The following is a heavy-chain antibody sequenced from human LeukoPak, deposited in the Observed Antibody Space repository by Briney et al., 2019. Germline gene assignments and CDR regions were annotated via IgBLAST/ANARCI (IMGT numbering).Heavy chain of an antibody. D-gene: IGHD6-13*01. CDR3: ARLRTGYSSSWTNGGWFDP. J-gene: IGHJ5*02. CDR2: IYPNSGGT. CDR1: GYTFTGYY. Sequence: ASVKVSCKASGYTFTGYYMHWVRQAPGQGLEWMGWIYPNSGGTNYAQKFQGRVTMTRDTSISTAYMELSRLRSGDTAVYYCARLRTGYSSSWTNGGWFDPWGQGTLVTVSS. V-gene: IGHV1-2*02.